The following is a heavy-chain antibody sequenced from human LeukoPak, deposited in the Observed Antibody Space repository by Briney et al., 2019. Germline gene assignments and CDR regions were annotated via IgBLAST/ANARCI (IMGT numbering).Heavy chain of an antibody. V-gene: IGHV3-33*01. CDR3: ARDREYYDSSGSPYFDY. CDR1: GFTFSSYG. J-gene: IGHJ4*02. D-gene: IGHD3-22*01. Sequence: PGGSLRLSCAASGFTFSSYGMHWVRQAPGKGLEWVAVIWYDGSNKYYADSVKGRFTISRDNSKNTLYLQMNSLRAEDTAVYYRARDREYYDSSGSPYFDYWGQGTLVTVSS. CDR2: IWYDGSNK.